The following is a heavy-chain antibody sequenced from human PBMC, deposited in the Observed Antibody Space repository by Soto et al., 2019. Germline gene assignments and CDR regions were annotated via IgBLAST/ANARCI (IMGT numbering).Heavy chain of an antibody. V-gene: IGHV1-18*04. Sequence: ASLEVSWKASGYTFTSYGIIWVRQAPGQGLEWMGWISAYNGNTNYAQKLQGRVTMTTDTSTSTAYMELRSLRSDDTAVYYCARDHAPVAGTSLPGYWGQGTLVTLSS. CDR1: GYTFTSYG. CDR3: ARDHAPVAGTSLPGY. J-gene: IGHJ4*02. CDR2: ISAYNGNT. D-gene: IGHD6-19*01.